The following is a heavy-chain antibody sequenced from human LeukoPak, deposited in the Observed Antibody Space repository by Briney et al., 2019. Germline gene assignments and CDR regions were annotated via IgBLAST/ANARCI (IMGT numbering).Heavy chain of an antibody. CDR1: GGSFSGYY. CDR3: ARSVAAVDY. J-gene: IGHJ4*02. CDR2: INHSGST. D-gene: IGHD6-13*01. Sequence: SETLSLTCAVYGGSFSGYYWSWIRQPPGKGLEWIGEINHSGSTNYNPSLKSRVTISVDKSKNQFSLKLSSVTAADTAVYYCARSVAAVDYWGQGTLVTVSS. V-gene: IGHV4-34*01.